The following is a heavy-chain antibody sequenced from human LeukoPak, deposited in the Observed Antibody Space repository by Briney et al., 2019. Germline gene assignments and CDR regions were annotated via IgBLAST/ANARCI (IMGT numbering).Heavy chain of an antibody. CDR3: ARAMVRGVKEDY. CDR2: INPSGGST. CDR1: GYTFTGYY. V-gene: IGHV1-46*01. D-gene: IGHD3-10*01. Sequence: ASVKVSCKASGYTFTGYYMHWVRQAPGQGLEWMGIINPSGGSTSYAQKFQGRVTMTRDTSTSTVYMELSSLRSEDTAVYYCARAMVRGVKEDYWGQGTLVTVSS. J-gene: IGHJ4*02.